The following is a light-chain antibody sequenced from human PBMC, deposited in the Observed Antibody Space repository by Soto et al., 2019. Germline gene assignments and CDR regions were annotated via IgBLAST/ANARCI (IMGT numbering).Light chain of an antibody. Sequence: QSALAQPASVSGSPGQSITISCTGTSSDVGNYNYVSWYQQYPGRVPKLLIYMVSNRPSGVSNRFSGSKSGNTASLTISGLQAEDEADYFRTSPTPGSLYVFGTGTKVTVL. CDR2: MVS. V-gene: IGLV2-14*01. CDR3: TSPTPGSLYV. CDR1: SSDVGNYNY. J-gene: IGLJ1*01.